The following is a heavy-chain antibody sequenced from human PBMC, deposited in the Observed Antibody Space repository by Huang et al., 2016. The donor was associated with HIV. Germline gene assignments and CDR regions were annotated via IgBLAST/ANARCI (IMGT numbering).Heavy chain of an antibody. D-gene: IGHD3-16*01. Sequence: EVQLVESGGSLVKPGGSLRLSCAASGFTFSYYSMNWVRQAPGKGLEWGSYSSSSSSYIYYADSVKGRCTIARDNAKNSLYLQMNSLRAEDTAVYYCARDDGAVFNFDYWGQGTLVTVSS. CDR2: SSSSSSYI. CDR3: ARDDGAVFNFDY. V-gene: IGHV3-21*01. CDR1: GFTFSYYS. J-gene: IGHJ4*02.